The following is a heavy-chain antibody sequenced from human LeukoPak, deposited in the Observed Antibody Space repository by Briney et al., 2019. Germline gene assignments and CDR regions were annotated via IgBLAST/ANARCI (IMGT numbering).Heavy chain of an antibody. CDR2: ISYDGSNK. D-gene: IGHD6-19*01. CDR3: ARGGGESGWYYRY. Sequence: GGSLRLSCAASGFTFSSYSLNWVRQAPGKGLEWVAVISYDGSNKYYADSVKGRFTISRDNSKNTLYLQMNSLRAEDTAVYYCARGGGESGWYYRYWGQGTLVTVSS. J-gene: IGHJ4*02. CDR1: GFTFSSYS. V-gene: IGHV3-30*03.